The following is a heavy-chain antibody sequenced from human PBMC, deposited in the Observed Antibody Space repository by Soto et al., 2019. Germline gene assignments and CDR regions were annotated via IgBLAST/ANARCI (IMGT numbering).Heavy chain of an antibody. J-gene: IGHJ5*02. CDR3: AREGSSSWYVSWFDP. V-gene: IGHV1-69*04. CDR2: VIPILGIA. CDR1: GGTFSSYT. Sequence: SVKVSCKASGGTFSSYTISWVRQAPGQGLEWMGRVIPILGIANYAQKFQGRVTITADKSTSTAYMELSSLRSEDTAVYYCAREGSSSWYVSWFDPWGQGTLVTVSS. D-gene: IGHD6-13*01.